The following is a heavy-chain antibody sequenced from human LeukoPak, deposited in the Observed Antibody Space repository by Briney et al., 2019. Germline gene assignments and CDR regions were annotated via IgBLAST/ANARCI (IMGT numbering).Heavy chain of an antibody. V-gene: IGHV4-39*07. CDR2: IYYSAST. D-gene: IGHD3-10*01. Sequence: SETLSLTCTVSGGSISTYYWGWIRQPPGKGLEWIGSIYYSASTYYHPSLKSRVTISVDTSRNQFSLKVTSVTAADTAVYYCASGMIRGIAPIVVDYWGQGTLVTGSS. CDR1: GGSISTYY. CDR3: ASGMIRGIAPIVVDY. J-gene: IGHJ4*02.